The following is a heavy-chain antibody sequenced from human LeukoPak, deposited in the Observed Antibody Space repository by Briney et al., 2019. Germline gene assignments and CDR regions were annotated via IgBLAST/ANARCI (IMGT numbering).Heavy chain of an antibody. V-gene: IGHV4-59*01. CDR3: ARESTSYTFGMDV. D-gene: IGHD2-2*01. Sequence: SETLSLTCTVSGGSISSYYWSWIRQPPGKGLEWIGYIYYSGSTNYNPSLKSRVTISVDTSKNQFSLKLSSVTAADTAVYHCARESTSYTFGMDVWGQGTTVTVSS. CDR2: IYYSGST. J-gene: IGHJ6*02. CDR1: GGSISSYY.